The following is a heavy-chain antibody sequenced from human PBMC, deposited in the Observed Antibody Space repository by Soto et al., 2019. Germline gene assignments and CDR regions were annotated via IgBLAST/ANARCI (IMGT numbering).Heavy chain of an antibody. CDR3: AKPGRCTGGAWPCGAFDV. CDR2: VSGGGGST. CDR1: GFTFENYA. Sequence: GGSLRLSCAASGFTFENYALSWVRQAPGKELEWVSAVSGGGGSTYYASNVLGRFTASRDNSKNTLDLQMNSLRVEDTAVYYCAKPGRCTGGAWPCGAFDVWGQGTMVTVSS. D-gene: IGHD2-8*02. V-gene: IGHV3-23*01. J-gene: IGHJ3*01.